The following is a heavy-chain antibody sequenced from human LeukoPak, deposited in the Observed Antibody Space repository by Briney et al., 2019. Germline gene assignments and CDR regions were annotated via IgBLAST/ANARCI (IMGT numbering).Heavy chain of an antibody. CDR2: IYHSGST. V-gene: IGHV4-4*02. D-gene: IGHD6-13*01. J-gene: IGHJ4*02. CDR3: ASSGIAAAQPIN. Sequence: PSETLSLACAASGGSISSSNWWSWVRQPPGKGLEWIGEIYHSGSTNYNPSLKSRVTISVDKSKNQFSLKLSSVTAADTAVYYCASSGIAAAQPINWGQGTLVTVSS. CDR1: GGSISSSNW.